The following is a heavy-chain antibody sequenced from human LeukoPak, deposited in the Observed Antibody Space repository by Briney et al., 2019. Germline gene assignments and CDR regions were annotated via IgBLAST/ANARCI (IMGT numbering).Heavy chain of an antibody. J-gene: IGHJ5*02. Sequence: SETLSLTCAVYGGSFSGYYWSWIRQPPGKGLEWIGEINHNGSTNYNPSLKSRVTISVDTSKNQFSLKLSSVTAADTAVYYCARGYGSSWYRKNWFDPWGQGTLVTVSS. V-gene: IGHV4-34*01. CDR3: ARGYGSSWYRKNWFDP. D-gene: IGHD6-13*01. CDR1: GGSFSGYY. CDR2: INHNGST.